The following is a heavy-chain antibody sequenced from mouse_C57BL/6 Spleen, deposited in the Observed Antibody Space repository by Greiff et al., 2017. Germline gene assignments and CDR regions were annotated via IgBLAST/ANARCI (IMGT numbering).Heavy chain of an antibody. CDR3: ARSPFITTVVGFDY. D-gene: IGHD1-1*01. Sequence: QVQLQQSGAELARPGASVKMSCKASGYTFTSYTMHWVKQRPGQGLEWIGYINPSSGYTKYNQKFKDKATLTADKSSSTAYMQLSSLTSEDSAVYFCARSPFITTVVGFDYWGQGTTLTVSS. CDR1: GYTFTSYT. V-gene: IGHV1-4*01. CDR2: INPSSGYT. J-gene: IGHJ2*01.